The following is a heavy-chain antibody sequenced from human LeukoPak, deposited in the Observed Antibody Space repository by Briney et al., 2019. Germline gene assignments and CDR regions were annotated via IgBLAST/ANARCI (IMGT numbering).Heavy chain of an antibody. CDR3: ARVGCSSTRCYEGDDYYYYYMDV. V-gene: IGHV1-69*13. J-gene: IGHJ6*03. CDR1: GGTFSSYA. D-gene: IGHD2-2*01. CDR2: IIPIFGKA. Sequence: SVKVSCKASGGTFSSYAISWVRQAPGQGLEWMGGIIPIFGKANYAQKFQGRVTITADESTSTAYMELSSLRSEDTAVSYCARVGCSSTRCYEGDDYYYYYMDVWGKGTTVTISS.